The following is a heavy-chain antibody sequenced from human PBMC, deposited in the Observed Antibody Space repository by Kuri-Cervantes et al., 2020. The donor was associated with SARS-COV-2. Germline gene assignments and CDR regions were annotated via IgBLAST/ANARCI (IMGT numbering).Heavy chain of an antibody. Sequence: GGSLRLSCAASGFTFSSYAMSWVRQAPGKGLEWVSCIKGGSGTTYYAASVKGRFTVSRDNAKNTLYLLMSSLRVEDTAMYYCARDLGVAPDFWGRGTQVTVSS. J-gene: IGHJ4*02. V-gene: IGHV3-23*01. CDR3: ARDLGVAPDF. CDR2: IKGGSGTT. CDR1: GFTFSSYA. D-gene: IGHD3-16*01.